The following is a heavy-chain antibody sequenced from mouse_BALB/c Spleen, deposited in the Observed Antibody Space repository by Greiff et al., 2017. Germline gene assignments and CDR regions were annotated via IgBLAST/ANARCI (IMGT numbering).Heavy chain of an antibody. J-gene: IGHJ2*01. CDR1: GYSITSDYA. V-gene: IGHV3-2*02. CDR2: ISYSGST. D-gene: IGHD1-1*01. Sequence: EVQRVESGPGLVKPSQSLSLTCTVTGYSITSDYAWNWIRQFPGNKLEWMGYISYSGSTSYNPSLKSRISITRDTSKNQFFLQLNSVTTEDTATYYCARWYYGSSYYFDYWGQGTTLTVSS. CDR3: ARWYYGSSYYFDY.